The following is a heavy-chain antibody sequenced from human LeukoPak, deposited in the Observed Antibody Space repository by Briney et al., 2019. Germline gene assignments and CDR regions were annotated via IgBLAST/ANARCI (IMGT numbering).Heavy chain of an antibody. CDR1: GGSISSYY. V-gene: IGHV4-4*08. D-gene: IGHD2-2*01. J-gene: IGHJ4*02. CDR3: ARGPQLLRGGHYFDY. CDR2: IYTSGST. Sequence: SETLSLTCTVSGGSISSYYWSWIRQPPGKGLEWIGYIYTSGSTNYNPSLKSRVTMSVDTSKNQFSLKLSSVTAADTAVYYCARGPQLLRGGHYFDYWGQGALVAVSS.